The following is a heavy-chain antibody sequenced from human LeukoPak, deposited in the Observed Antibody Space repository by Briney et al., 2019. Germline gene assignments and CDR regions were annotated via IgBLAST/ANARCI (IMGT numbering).Heavy chain of an antibody. CDR3: GKNRYSGSLSPFDI. D-gene: IGHD1-26*01. CDR2: ISGGGGNT. V-gene: IGHV3-23*01. J-gene: IGHJ3*02. CDR1: KFAFSSYA. Sequence: GGSLRLSCAASKFAFSSYAMSWVRRAPGKGLEWVSAISGGGGNTYYADSVKGRFTISRDNSKNTLYLQMNSLRAEDTAVYYCGKNRYSGSLSPFDIWGQGTMVTVSS.